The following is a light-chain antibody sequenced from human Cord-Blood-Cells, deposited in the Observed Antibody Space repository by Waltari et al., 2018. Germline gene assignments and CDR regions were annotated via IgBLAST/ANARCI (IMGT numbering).Light chain of an antibody. CDR2: GAS. V-gene: IGKV3-15*01. CDR1: QSVSSN. J-gene: IGKJ1*01. Sequence: EIVMTQYPATLSVSPGERATLSCRASQSVSSNLAWYQQKPGQAPRLLIYGASTSATVIPARFSGSGSGTEFTLTISSLQSEDFAVYYCQQYNNWPRTFGQGTKVEIK. CDR3: QQYNNWPRT.